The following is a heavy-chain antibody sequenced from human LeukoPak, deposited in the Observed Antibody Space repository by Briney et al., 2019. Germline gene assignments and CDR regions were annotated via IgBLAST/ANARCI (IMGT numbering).Heavy chain of an antibody. Sequence: PSETLSLTRAVYGGSFSGYYWSWIRQPPGKGLEWIGEINHSGSTNYNPSLKSRVTISVDTSKNQFSLKLSSVTAADTAVYYCARGRNIVATTNFDYWGQGTLVTVSS. CDR3: ARGRNIVATTNFDY. J-gene: IGHJ4*02. V-gene: IGHV4-34*01. CDR1: GGSFSGYY. CDR2: INHSGST. D-gene: IGHD5-12*01.